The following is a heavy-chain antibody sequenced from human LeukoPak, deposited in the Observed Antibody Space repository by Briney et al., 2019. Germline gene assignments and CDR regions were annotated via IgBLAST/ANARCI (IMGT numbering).Heavy chain of an antibody. Sequence: GGSLRLSCAASGFTLSSYAMSWVRQAPGKGLEWVSAISGSGGSTYYADSVKGRFTISRDNSKNTLYLQMNSLRAEDTAVYYCAKGASYSNHGAYYYYYMDVWGKGTTVTVSS. CDR1: GFTLSSYA. V-gene: IGHV3-23*01. CDR2: ISGSGGST. J-gene: IGHJ6*03. D-gene: IGHD4-11*01. CDR3: AKGASYSNHGAYYYYYMDV.